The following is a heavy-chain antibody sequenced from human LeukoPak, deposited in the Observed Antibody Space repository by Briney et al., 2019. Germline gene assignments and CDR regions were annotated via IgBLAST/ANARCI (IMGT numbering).Heavy chain of an antibody. CDR3: ASTSREYYYDSSGKLSFDY. CDR1: GGSISSGDYY. J-gene: IGHJ4*02. Sequence: SETLSLTCTVSGGSISSGDYYWGWSRQPPGRGLEWIGYIYYSGSTYDNPSLKSRVTISVDTSKNQFSLKLSSVTAADTAVYYCASTSREYYYDSSGKLSFDYWGQGTLVTVSS. CDR2: IYYSGST. V-gene: IGHV4-30-4*01. D-gene: IGHD3-22*01.